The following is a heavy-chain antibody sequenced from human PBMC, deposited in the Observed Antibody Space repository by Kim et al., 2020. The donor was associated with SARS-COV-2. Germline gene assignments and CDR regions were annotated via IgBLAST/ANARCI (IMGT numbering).Heavy chain of an antibody. CDR2: T. V-gene: IGHV5-51*01. D-gene: IGHD3-10*01. CDR3: ARLGSGQWPRY. J-gene: IGHJ4*02. Sequence: TIYSPSFQGQVTISADKSISTAYLQWSSLKASDTAMYYCARLGSGQWPRYWGQGTLVTVSS.